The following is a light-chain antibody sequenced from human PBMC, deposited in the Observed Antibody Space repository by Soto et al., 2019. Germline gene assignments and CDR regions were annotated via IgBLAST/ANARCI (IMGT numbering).Light chain of an antibody. CDR3: QQSYSMPYA. J-gene: IGKJ2*01. CDR2: AAS. Sequence: DIQMTQSPSSLSASVEDRVIITCRASQSISNHLNWYQQKPGKAPKLLIFAASSLQSGVPSRFSGSRSGPDFTLTISSLQPEDFATYFCQQSYSMPYAFGPGTKVDIK. V-gene: IGKV1-39*01. CDR1: QSISNH.